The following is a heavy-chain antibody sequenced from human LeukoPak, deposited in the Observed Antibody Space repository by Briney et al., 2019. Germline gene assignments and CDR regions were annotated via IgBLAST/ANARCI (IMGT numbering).Heavy chain of an antibody. CDR3: ARTGYNYGTPLND. D-gene: IGHD5-18*01. CDR1: GFTFDDYA. J-gene: IGHJ4*02. Sequence: GGSLRLSCAASGFTFDDYAMHWVRQAPGKGLEWVSGITYIDGSTYYADSVKGRFTISRDNSKNTLYLQMNSLRAEDTAVYYCARTGYNYGTPLNDWGQGTLVTVSS. V-gene: IGHV3-23*01. CDR2: ITYIDGST.